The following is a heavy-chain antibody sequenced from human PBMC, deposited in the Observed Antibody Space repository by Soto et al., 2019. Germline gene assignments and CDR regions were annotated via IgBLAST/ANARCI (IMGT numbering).Heavy chain of an antibody. CDR1: GASIKSTDYY. CDR3: VRTAREGAVAPHWFDR. J-gene: IGHJ5*02. Sequence: SETLSLTCTVSGASIKSTDYYWSWIRQAPGKGLEWIGYVYYTGSTYYNPSLMSRLTIPVDTSKNQFSLKLTSVTAAETAVYYCVRTAREGAVAPHWFDRWGQGTQVTVSS. V-gene: IGHV4-30-4*01. D-gene: IGHD2-21*02. CDR2: VYYTGST.